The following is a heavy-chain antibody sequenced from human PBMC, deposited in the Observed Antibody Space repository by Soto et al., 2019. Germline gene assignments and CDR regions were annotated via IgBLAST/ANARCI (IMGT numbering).Heavy chain of an antibody. Sequence: LSLTCAASGFTVSSNYMSWVRQAPGKGLEWVSVIYRGGSTYYTDSVKGRFTISRDNSKNTLYLQMNSLRAEDTAVYYCARDYDCSSTSCWNWFDPWGQGTLVTVSS. J-gene: IGHJ5*02. D-gene: IGHD2-2*01. CDR1: GFTVSSNY. CDR2: IYRGGST. V-gene: IGHV3-66*01. CDR3: ARDYDCSSTSCWNWFDP.